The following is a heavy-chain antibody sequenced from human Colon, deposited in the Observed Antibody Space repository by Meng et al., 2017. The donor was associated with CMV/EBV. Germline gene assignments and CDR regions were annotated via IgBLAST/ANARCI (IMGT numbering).Heavy chain of an antibody. V-gene: IGHV4-61*01. D-gene: IGHD6-19*01. CDR3: AREASGWSTGVDN. CDR2: VSYSGNT. Sequence: SETLSLTCSVSGGSVNSGSYYWTWIRQPPGKGLEWIGYVSYSGNTNYNPSLNSRLTIEVDTSRNQFSLKLTSVSAADTAMYYCAREASGWSTGVDNWGQGTLVTVSS. J-gene: IGHJ4*02. CDR1: GGSVNSGSYY.